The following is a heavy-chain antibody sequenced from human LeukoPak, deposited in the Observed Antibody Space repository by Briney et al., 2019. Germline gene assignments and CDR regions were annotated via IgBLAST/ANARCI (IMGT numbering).Heavy chain of an antibody. CDR1: GGSISSYY. Sequence: SETLSLTCTVSGGSISSYYWSWIRQPPGKGLEWIGYIYYSGSTNYNPSLKSRVTISVDTSKNQLSLKLSSVTAADTAVYYCARQTEMATMTHYNWFDPWGQGTLVTVSS. CDR3: ARQTEMATMTHYNWFDP. CDR2: IYYSGST. V-gene: IGHV4-59*08. D-gene: IGHD5-24*01. J-gene: IGHJ5*02.